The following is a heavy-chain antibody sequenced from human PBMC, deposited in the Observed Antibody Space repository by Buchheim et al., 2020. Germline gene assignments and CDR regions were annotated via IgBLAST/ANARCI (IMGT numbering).Heavy chain of an antibody. V-gene: IGHV3-11*01. CDR3: ARDSSPPYSSGWSGSPRYYYYGMDV. J-gene: IGHJ6*02. CDR1: GFTFSDYY. D-gene: IGHD6-19*01. Sequence: QVQLVESGGGLVKPGGSLRLSCAASGFTFSDYYMSWIRQAPGKGLEWVSYISSSGSTIYYADSVKGRFTISRDNAKNYLYLQMNSLRAEDTAVYYCARDSSPPYSSGWSGSPRYYYYGMDVWGQGTT. CDR2: ISSSGSTI.